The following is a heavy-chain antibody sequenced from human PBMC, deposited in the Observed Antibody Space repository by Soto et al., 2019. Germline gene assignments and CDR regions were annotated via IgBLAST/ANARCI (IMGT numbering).Heavy chain of an antibody. V-gene: IGHV4-30-2*01. J-gene: IGHJ4*02. Sequence: SETLSLTCGVSGGSLTGATYFWNWIRQPPGKGLEWIGYIFPSGTTYYIPSLKSRVTISIDVSKNQFSLSPRSLTAADTAGYYCARSREFDYWSQGTRVAVSS. CDR1: GGSLTGATYF. CDR3: ARSREFDY. CDR2: IFPSGTT.